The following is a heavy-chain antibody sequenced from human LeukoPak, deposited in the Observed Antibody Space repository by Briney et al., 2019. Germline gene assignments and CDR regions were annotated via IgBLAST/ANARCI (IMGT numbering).Heavy chain of an antibody. CDR3: AGGSYGDYDY. Sequence: SETLSLTCAVYGGSFSGYYWSWIRQPPGKGLEWIGEINHSGSTNYNPSLKSRVTISVDTSKNQFSLKLSSVTAADTAVYYCAGGSYGDYDYWGQGTLATVSS. J-gene: IGHJ4*02. D-gene: IGHD4-17*01. CDR1: GGSFSGYY. V-gene: IGHV4-34*01. CDR2: INHSGST.